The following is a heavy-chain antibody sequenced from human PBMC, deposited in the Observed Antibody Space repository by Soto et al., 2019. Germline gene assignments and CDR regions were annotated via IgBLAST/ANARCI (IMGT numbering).Heavy chain of an antibody. D-gene: IGHD2-21*02. CDR1: GYTFTGYY. J-gene: IGHJ2*01. V-gene: IGHV1-2*04. CDR2: INPNSGGT. CDR3: ARSGDSPLYWYFDL. Sequence: ASVKDSCKASGYTFTGYYMHWVRQAPGQGLEWMGWINPNSGGTNYAQKFQGWVTMTRDTSISTAYMELSRLRSDDTAVYYCARSGDSPLYWYFDLWGRGTLVTVSS.